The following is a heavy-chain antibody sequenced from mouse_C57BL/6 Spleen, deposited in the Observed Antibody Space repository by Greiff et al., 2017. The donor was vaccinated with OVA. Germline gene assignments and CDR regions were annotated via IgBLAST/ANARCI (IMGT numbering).Heavy chain of an antibody. D-gene: IGHD2-5*01. J-gene: IGHJ4*01. Sequence: QVQLQQPGAELVRPGSSVKLSCKASGYTFTSYWMDWVKQRPGQGLEWIGNIYPSDSETHYNQKFKDKATLTVDKSSSTAYMQLSSLTSEDSAVYYGARSSNYDAMDYWGQGASVTVSS. CDR1: GYTFTSYW. V-gene: IGHV1-61*01. CDR2: IYPSDSET. CDR3: ARSSNYDAMDY.